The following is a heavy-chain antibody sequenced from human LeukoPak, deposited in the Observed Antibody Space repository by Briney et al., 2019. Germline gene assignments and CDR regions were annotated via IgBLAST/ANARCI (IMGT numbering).Heavy chain of an antibody. J-gene: IGHJ4*02. CDR3: AKDFTTIFGVVNTAVDY. CDR1: GFTFSSYA. V-gene: IGHV3-30-3*01. CDR2: ISYDGSNK. D-gene: IGHD3-3*01. Sequence: PGGSLRLSCAASGFTFSSYAMHWVRQAPGKGLEWVAVISYDGSNKYYADSVKGRFTISRDNSKNTLYLQMNSLRAEDTAVYYCAKDFTTIFGVVNTAVDYWGQGTLVTVSS.